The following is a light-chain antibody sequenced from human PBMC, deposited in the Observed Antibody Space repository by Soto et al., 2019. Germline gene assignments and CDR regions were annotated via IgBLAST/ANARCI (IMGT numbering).Light chain of an antibody. CDR2: EGT. Sequence: ALTQPASVSGSPGQSITISCTGTSRDVGSYNLVSWYQQHPGNAPKLIIYEGTKRPSGVSYRFSGSKSGNTASLTISGLQEEDEGDYHCCSFAGSSTYVFGTGTKVTVL. V-gene: IGLV2-23*01. J-gene: IGLJ1*01. CDR1: SRDVGSYNL. CDR3: CSFAGSSTYV.